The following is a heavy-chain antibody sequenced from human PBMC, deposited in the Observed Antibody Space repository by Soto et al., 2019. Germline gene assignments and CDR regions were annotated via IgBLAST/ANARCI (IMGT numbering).Heavy chain of an antibody. CDR1: GFSFGNDW. V-gene: IGHV3-7*01. CDR2: IKEDGSEK. D-gene: IGHD1-1*01. Sequence: GGSLRISCIASGFSFGNDWMGWVRQAPGKGLEWVANIKEDGSEKFSVDSVRGRFTISRDNAKNSLYLQMNSLRADDTAVYYCARPERNSKYHPLLSWGQGTLVTVSS. CDR3: ARPERNSKYHPLLS. J-gene: IGHJ4*02.